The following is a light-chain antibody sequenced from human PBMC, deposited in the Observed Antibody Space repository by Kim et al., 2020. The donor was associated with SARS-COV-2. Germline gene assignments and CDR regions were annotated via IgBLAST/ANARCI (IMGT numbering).Light chain of an antibody. V-gene: IGLV2-14*03. CDR3: SSYTSLTTVV. J-gene: IGLJ3*02. CDR1: SRDVGGYNY. CDR2: DFT. Sequence: GQPISISCTGNSRDVGGYNYVSWYQQHPGKAPKLMIYDFTKWPAGVSTPFAGSKSGSTASLTISGLHAEDEADYYCSSYTSLTTVVFGGGTKVTV.